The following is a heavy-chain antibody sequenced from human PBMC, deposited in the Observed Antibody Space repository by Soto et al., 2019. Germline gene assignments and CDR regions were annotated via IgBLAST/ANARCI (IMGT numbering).Heavy chain of an antibody. CDR3: ARPGYSSSESWFDP. Sequence: PSETLSLTCAVYGGSFSGYYWSWMRQPPGKGLEWIGEINHSGSTNYNPSLKSRVTISVDTSKNQFSLKLSSVTAADTAVYYCARPGYSSSESWFDPWGQGTLVTV. CDR1: GGSFSGYY. J-gene: IGHJ5*02. V-gene: IGHV4-34*01. CDR2: INHSGST. D-gene: IGHD6-13*01.